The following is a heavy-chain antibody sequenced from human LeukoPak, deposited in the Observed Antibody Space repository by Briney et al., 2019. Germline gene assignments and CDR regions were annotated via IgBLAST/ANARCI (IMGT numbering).Heavy chain of an antibody. CDR2: ISYDGSNK. CDR1: GFTFSSYG. V-gene: IGHV3-30*18. Sequence: GRSLRLSCAASGFTFSSYGMHWVRQAPGKGLEWVAVISYDGSNKYYADSVKGRFTISRDNSKNTLYLQMNSLRAEDTAVYYCAKGGSGWSSDYWGQGTLVTVPS. J-gene: IGHJ4*02. CDR3: AKGGSGWSSDY. D-gene: IGHD6-19*01.